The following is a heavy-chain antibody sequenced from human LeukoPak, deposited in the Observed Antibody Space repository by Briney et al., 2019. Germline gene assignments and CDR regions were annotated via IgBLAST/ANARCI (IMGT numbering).Heavy chain of an antibody. CDR2: IYYSGST. D-gene: IGHD3-10*01. Sequence: PSETLSLTCTVSGVSISSSNSYWGWIRQPPGKGLEWIGSIYYSGSTYYNPSLKSRVTISVDTSKNQFSLKLSSVTAADTAVYYCARLAYYGSGSYYFDYWGQGTLVTVSS. CDR3: ARLAYYGSGSYYFDY. CDR1: GVSISSSNSY. J-gene: IGHJ4*02. V-gene: IGHV4-39*01.